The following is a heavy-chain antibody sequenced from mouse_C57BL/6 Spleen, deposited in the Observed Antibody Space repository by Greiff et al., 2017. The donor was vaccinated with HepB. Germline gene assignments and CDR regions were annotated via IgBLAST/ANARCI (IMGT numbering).Heavy chain of an antibody. Sequence: VQLQQSGAELVKPGASVKISCKASGYAFSSYWMNWVKQRPGKGLEWIGQIYPGDGDTNYNGKFKGKATLTADKSSSTAYMQRSSLTSEDSAVYFCARGRSYGYFDVWGTGTTVTVSS. CDR2: IYPGDGDT. J-gene: IGHJ1*03. V-gene: IGHV1-80*01. CDR1: GYAFSSYW. CDR3: ARGRSYGYFDV.